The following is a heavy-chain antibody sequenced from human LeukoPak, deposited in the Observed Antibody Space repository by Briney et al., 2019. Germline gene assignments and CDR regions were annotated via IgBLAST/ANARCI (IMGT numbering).Heavy chain of an antibody. Sequence: SETLSLTCTVSGGSISSYYWSWIRQPPGKGLEWIGYIYYSGSTNYNPSLKSRVTISVDTSKNQFSLKLSSVTAADTAVYYCARHEDYYDSSGYDLFQHWGQGTLVTVSS. CDR1: GGSISSYY. J-gene: IGHJ1*01. D-gene: IGHD3-22*01. V-gene: IGHV4-59*08. CDR2: IYYSGST. CDR3: ARHEDYYDSSGYDLFQH.